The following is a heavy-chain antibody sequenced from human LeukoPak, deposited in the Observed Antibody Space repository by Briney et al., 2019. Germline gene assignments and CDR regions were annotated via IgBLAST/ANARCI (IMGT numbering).Heavy chain of an antibody. Sequence: SGGSLRLSCAASGFTFSHYGMHWVRQAPGAGLEWVAVIWSDGSDKYYAESVKGRFTISRDNSKNSLFLQMSSLRAEDTAVYYCAKDAQRGFDYSNSLQNWGQGILVTVSS. CDR1: GFTFSHYG. D-gene: IGHD4-11*01. CDR2: IWSDGSDK. V-gene: IGHV3-33*03. CDR3: AKDAQRGFDYSNSLQN. J-gene: IGHJ1*01.